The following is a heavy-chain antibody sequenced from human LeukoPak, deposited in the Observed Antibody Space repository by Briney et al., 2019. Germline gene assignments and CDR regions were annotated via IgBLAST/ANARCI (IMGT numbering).Heavy chain of an antibody. D-gene: IGHD5-24*01. V-gene: IGHV1-2*02. J-gene: IGHJ4*02. CDR3: ARTVEMATIGAPFDY. CDR2: INPDSGGT. CDR1: GYTFTGYY. Sequence: ASVKVSCKASGYTFTGYYIHWVRQAPGQGLEWMGWINPDSGGTNYAQKFQGRVTMTRDTSIRTAYMELSRLRSEDTAVYYCARTVEMATIGAPFDYWGQGTLVTVSS.